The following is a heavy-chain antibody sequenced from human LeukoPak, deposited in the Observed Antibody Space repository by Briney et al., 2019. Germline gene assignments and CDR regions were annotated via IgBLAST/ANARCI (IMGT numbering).Heavy chain of an antibody. CDR1: GDSISAGNYY. V-gene: IGHV4-61*02. Sequence: PSETLSPACTVSGDSISAGNYYWSWIRQPAGKGLEWVGRAYDTGSTWHSPSLKNRVTISIDTSRNQFSLTLNSVTAADTAVYFCARIVGGEGYSSGWYDYWGPGILVTVSS. CDR2: AYDTGST. J-gene: IGHJ4*02. D-gene: IGHD6-19*01. CDR3: ARIVGGEGYSSGWYDY.